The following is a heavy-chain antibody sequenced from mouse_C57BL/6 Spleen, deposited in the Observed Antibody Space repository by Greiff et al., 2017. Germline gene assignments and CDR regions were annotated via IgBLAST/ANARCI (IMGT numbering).Heavy chain of an antibody. D-gene: IGHD1-1*01. CDR2: IDPANGNT. CDR3: ASVGSRSYSMDY. CDR1: GFNFKNTY. V-gene: IGHV14-3*01. J-gene: IGHJ4*01. Sequence: VQLQQSVAELVRPGASVKLSCTASGFNFKNTYMHWVKQRPEQGLEWIGRIDPANGNTKYAPKFQGKATITADTSSNTAYLQLSSLTSEDTAIYYCASVGSRSYSMDYWGQGTSLTVSS.